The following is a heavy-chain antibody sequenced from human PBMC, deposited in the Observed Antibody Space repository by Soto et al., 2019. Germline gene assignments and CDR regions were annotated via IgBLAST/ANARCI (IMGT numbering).Heavy chain of an antibody. CDR3: TGITWFRGMDV. V-gene: IGHV4-34*01. Sequence: PSETLSLTCAVYDGSLSGYYWSWIRQPPGKGLEWIGEINHSGSTNYNPSLKSRITINPDTSKNQFSLHLYSVTPEDTAVYYCTGITWFRGMDVWGQGTPVTVSS. D-gene: IGHD3-10*01. J-gene: IGHJ6*02. CDR2: INHSGST. CDR1: DGSLSGYY.